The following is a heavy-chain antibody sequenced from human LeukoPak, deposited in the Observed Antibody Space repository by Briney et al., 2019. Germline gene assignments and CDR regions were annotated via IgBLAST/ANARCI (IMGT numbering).Heavy chain of an antibody. D-gene: IGHD5-18*01. J-gene: IGHJ4*02. V-gene: IGHV4-39*01. CDR1: GGSISSSSYY. Sequence: PSETLSLTCTVSGGSISSSSYYWGWIRQPPGKGPEWIGSIYYSGSTYYNPSLKSRVTISVDTSKNQFSLKLSSVTAADTAVYYCARHGYSYGSKYFDYWGQGTLVTVSS. CDR3: ARHGYSYGSKYFDY. CDR2: IYYSGST.